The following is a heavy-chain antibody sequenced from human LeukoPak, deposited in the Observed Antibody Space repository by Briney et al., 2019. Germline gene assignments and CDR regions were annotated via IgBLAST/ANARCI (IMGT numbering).Heavy chain of an antibody. V-gene: IGHV3-64*01. J-gene: IGHJ4*02. Sequence: GGSLRLSCAASGFTFSSYAMYWVRQAPGKGLEYVSAISTYGGSTYYANSVKGRFTISRDNSKNTLYLQMNSLRAEDTAVYYCARRAGAYSHPYDYWGQGTLVTVSS. CDR1: GFTFSSYA. CDR3: ARRAGAYSHPYDY. CDR2: ISTYGGST. D-gene: IGHD4/OR15-4a*01.